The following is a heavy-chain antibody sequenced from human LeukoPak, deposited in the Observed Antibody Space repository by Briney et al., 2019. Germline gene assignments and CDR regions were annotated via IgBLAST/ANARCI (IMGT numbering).Heavy chain of an antibody. CDR2: ISSSSSYI. CDR3: ARDTPLGYSYGTYFDY. V-gene: IGHV3-21*01. Sequence: GGSLRLSCAASGFTFSTYDMHWVRQAPGKGLEWVSSISSSSSYIYYADSVKGRFTISRDNAKNSLYLQMNSLRAEDTAVYYCARDTPLGYSYGTYFDYWGQGTLVTVSS. CDR1: GFTFSTYD. D-gene: IGHD5-18*01. J-gene: IGHJ4*02.